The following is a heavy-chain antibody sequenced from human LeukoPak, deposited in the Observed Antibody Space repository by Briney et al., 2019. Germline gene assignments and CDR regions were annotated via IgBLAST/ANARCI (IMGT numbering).Heavy chain of an antibody. V-gene: IGHV4-38-2*02. CDR3: AREGDTIFGVVIDY. CDR2: IYRSGST. CDR1: GYSISSGYY. Sequence: KAWETLSLTCTVSGYSISSGYYWGWIRQPPGKGLEWIGSIYRSGSTYYNPSLKSRVTISVDTSKNQFSLQLSSVTAADTAVYYCAREGDTIFGVVIDYWGQGTLVTVSS. D-gene: IGHD3-3*01. J-gene: IGHJ4*02.